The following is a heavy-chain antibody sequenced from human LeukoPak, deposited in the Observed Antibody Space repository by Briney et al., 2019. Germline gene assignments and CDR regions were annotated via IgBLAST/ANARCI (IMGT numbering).Heavy chain of an antibody. Sequence: SETLTLTCAVSGYSISSGYYWGWIRPPPGNGLEWIGSNYHSGSTYYNPSLKSRLTISVDTSKNKLSLKLSSVTAAHTAVYYCARDYYVILTGYDKWYFDLWGRGTLVTVSS. CDR1: GYSISSGYY. CDR2: NYHSGST. D-gene: IGHD3-9*01. CDR3: ARDYYVILTGYDKWYFDL. J-gene: IGHJ2*01. V-gene: IGHV4-38-2*02.